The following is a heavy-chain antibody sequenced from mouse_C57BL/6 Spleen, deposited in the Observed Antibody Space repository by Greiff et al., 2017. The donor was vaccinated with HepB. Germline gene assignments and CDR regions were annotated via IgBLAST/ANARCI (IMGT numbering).Heavy chain of an antibody. Sequence: VQLQQPGAELVRPGSSVKLSCKASGYTFTSYWMDWVKQRPGQGLELIGNIYPSDSETHYNQKFKDKATLTVDKSSSTAYMQLSSLTSEDSAVYYCAREGYGSSYGFAYWGQGTLVTVSA. CDR3: AREGYGSSYGFAY. D-gene: IGHD1-1*01. V-gene: IGHV1-61*01. J-gene: IGHJ3*01. CDR2: IYPSDSET. CDR1: GYTFTSYW.